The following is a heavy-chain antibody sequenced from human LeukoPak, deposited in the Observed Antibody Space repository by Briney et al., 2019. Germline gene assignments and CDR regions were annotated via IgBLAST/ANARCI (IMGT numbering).Heavy chain of an antibody. V-gene: IGHV3-74*01. J-gene: IGHJ4*02. CDR3: AKDRGSGWPQFDY. CDR1: GFTFSNYW. CDR2: VNSDGSSK. Sequence: GGSLRLSCAASGFTFSNYWMHWVRQAPGKGLVWVSRVNSDGSSKNYADSVKGRFTISRDNAKNTLYLQMNSLRAEDTAVYYCAKDRGSGWPQFDYWGQGTLVTVSS. D-gene: IGHD6-19*01.